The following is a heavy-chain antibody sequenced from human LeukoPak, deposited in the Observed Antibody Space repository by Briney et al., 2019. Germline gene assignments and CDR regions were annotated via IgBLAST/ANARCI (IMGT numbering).Heavy chain of an antibody. D-gene: IGHD3-22*01. CDR2: MNPNSGNT. V-gene: IGHV1-8*01. Sequence: ASVKVSCKASGYTFTSYDINWVRQATGQGLEWVGWMNPNSGNTGYAQKFQGRVTMTRNTSISTAYMELSSLRSEDTAVYYCARDFRLYYYYDSSGYYSNYFDYWGQGTLVTVSS. J-gene: IGHJ4*02. CDR1: GYTFTSYD. CDR3: ARDFRLYYYYDSSGYYSNYFDY.